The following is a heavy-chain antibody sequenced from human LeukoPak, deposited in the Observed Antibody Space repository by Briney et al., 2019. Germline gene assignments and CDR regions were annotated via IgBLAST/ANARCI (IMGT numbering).Heavy chain of an antibody. J-gene: IGHJ4*02. V-gene: IGHV3-21*01. D-gene: IGHD6-6*01. CDR1: GFTFSTYN. CDR2: ISGSSSYI. Sequence: PGGSLRLSCAASGFTFSTYNMNWVRQAPGKGLEWVSSISGSSSYIYYADSVKGRFSISRDNAKNSLYLQMNSLRVEDTAVYYCAKTLFSGYSSSSGLCDYWGQGTLVTVSS. CDR3: AKTLFSGYSSSSGLCDY.